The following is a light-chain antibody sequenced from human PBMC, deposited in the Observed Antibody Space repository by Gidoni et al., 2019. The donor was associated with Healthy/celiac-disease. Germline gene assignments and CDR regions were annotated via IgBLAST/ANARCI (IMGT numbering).Light chain of an antibody. CDR3: QQYYSSPPT. V-gene: IGKV4-1*01. Sequence: DIVMTQSPDSLAVSLGERATINCKSSQSVLYSSNNKNYLAWYQQKPGQPPKLLIYWASTRESGVPDRFSGSGSGTDFTVTISSLQAEDVAVYYCQQYYSSPPTFXQXTKVEIK. CDR2: WAS. J-gene: IGKJ1*01. CDR1: QSVLYSSNNKNY.